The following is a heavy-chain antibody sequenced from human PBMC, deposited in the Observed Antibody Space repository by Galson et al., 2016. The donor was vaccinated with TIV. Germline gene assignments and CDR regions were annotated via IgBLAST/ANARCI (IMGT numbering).Heavy chain of an antibody. Sequence: LRLSCAASTFTVNNNYMSWVRLAPGRGLEWVSIISGGGATNYADSAKGRFTISRDNSKNVLYLQMSRLRVEDTALYYCARDRRFCGNECFLHYYYGMDVWGQGPPVTVSS. V-gene: IGHV3-66*02. CDR3: ARDRRFCGNECFLHYYYGMDV. D-gene: IGHD4-23*01. CDR1: TFTVNNNY. CDR2: ISGGGAT. J-gene: IGHJ6*02.